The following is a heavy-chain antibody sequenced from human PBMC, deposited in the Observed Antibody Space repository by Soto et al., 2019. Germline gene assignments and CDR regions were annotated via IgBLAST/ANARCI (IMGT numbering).Heavy chain of an antibody. J-gene: IGHJ6*02. D-gene: IGHD1-26*01. V-gene: IGHV1-69*12. CDR2: IIPIFGTA. CDR1: GGTFSSYA. Sequence: QVQLVQSGAEVKKPGSSVKVSCKASGGTFSSYAISWVRQAPGQGLEWMGGIIPIFGTANYAQKFQGRVTIPADESTSTAYMELSSLRSEDTAVYYCARGVVGATHYYYYGMDVWGQGTTVTVSS. CDR3: ARGVVGATHYYYYGMDV.